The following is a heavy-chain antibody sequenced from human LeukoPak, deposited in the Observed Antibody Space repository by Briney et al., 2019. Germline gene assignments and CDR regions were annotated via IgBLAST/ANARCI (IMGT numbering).Heavy chain of an antibody. V-gene: IGHV3-48*04. Sequence: GGSLRLSCTASGFTFSSHSMNWVRQAPGKGLEWTSYISRSSSTVYYADSVKGRFTISRDIAKNSLFLQMNSLRAEDTAVYYCAREGYSSSWYPYYFDYWGQGTLVTVSS. CDR2: ISRSSSTV. J-gene: IGHJ4*02. CDR3: AREGYSSSWYPYYFDY. CDR1: GFTFSSHS. D-gene: IGHD6-13*01.